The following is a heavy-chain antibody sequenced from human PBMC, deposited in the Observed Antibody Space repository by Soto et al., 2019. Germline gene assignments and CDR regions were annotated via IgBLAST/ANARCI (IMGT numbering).Heavy chain of an antibody. Sequence: GGSLRLSCAASGFTFDDYAMHWVRQAPGKGLEWVSGISWNSGSIGYAESVKGRFTISRDDAKNSLYLQMNSLRAEDTALYYCAKENIAARPTGLWSYYYYYYGMDVWGQGTTVTVSS. D-gene: IGHD6-6*01. CDR3: AKENIAARPTGLWSYYYYYYGMDV. V-gene: IGHV3-9*01. J-gene: IGHJ6*02. CDR2: ISWNSGSI. CDR1: GFTFDDYA.